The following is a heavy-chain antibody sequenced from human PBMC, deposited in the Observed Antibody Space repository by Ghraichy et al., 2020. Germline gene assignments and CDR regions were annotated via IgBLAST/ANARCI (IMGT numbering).Heavy chain of an antibody. CDR3: AKVTYYDFWSGSPMAFDY. CDR1: GFTFSSYA. V-gene: IGHV3-23*01. J-gene: IGHJ4*02. D-gene: IGHD3-3*01. CDR2: ISGSGGST. Sequence: GGSLRLSCAASGFTFSSYAMSWVRQAPGKGLEWVSAISGSGGSTYYADSVKGRFTISRDNSKNTLYLQMNSLRAEDTAVYYCAKVTYYDFWSGSPMAFDYWGQGTLVTVSS.